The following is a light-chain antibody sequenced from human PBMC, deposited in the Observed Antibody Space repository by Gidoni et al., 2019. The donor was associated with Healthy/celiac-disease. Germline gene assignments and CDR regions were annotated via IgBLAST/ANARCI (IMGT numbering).Light chain of an antibody. V-gene: IGLV2-14*01. J-gene: IGLJ3*02. Sequence: QSALTQPAPVSGSPGQSITISCTGTSSDVGGYNYVPWYQQHPGKAPKLLIYEVSNRPTGVPDRFSGSKSGNPASLTISGLQAEDEADYYCSSYTSSSTWVFGGGTKLTVL. CDR2: EVS. CDR1: SSDVGGYNY. CDR3: SSYTSSSTWV.